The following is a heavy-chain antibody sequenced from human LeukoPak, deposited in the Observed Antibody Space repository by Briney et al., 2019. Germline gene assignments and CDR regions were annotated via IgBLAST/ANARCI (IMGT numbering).Heavy chain of an antibody. J-gene: IGHJ4*02. D-gene: IGHD3-22*01. CDR3: ARGRNLVAISGYFDY. V-gene: IGHV3-30-3*01. CDR1: GFTVSSNY. Sequence: GGSLRLSCAASGFTVSSNYMSWVRQAPGKGLEWVATISYDGDNEYYADSAKGRFTISRDNSKNTLYLQMNSLRLEDTAVYYCARGRNLVAISGYFDYWGQGTLVTVSS. CDR2: ISYDGDNE.